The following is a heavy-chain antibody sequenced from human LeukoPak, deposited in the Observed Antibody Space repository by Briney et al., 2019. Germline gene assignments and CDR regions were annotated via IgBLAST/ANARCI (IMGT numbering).Heavy chain of an antibody. J-gene: IGHJ5*02. CDR3: ARGVHYSYGP. CDR2: INHSGST. V-gene: IGHV4-34*01. CDR1: GGSFSGYY. D-gene: IGHD5-18*01. Sequence: SETLSLTCAVYGGSFSGYYRSWIRQPPGKGLEWIGEINHSGSTNYNPSLKSRVTISVDTSKNQFSLKLSSVTAADTAVYYCARGVHYSYGPWGQGTLVTVSS.